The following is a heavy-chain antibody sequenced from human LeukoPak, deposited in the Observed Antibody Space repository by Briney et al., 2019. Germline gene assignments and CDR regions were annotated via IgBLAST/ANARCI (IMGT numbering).Heavy chain of an antibody. Sequence: SETLSLTCTVSGGSISSYYWSWIRQPPGKGLEWIGEINHSGSTNYNPSLKSRVTISVDTSKNQFSLKLSSVTAADTAVYYCASRIAARPEEWFDPWGQGTLVTVSS. J-gene: IGHJ5*02. V-gene: IGHV4-34*01. D-gene: IGHD6-6*01. CDR2: INHSGST. CDR3: ASRIAARPEEWFDP. CDR1: GGSISSYY.